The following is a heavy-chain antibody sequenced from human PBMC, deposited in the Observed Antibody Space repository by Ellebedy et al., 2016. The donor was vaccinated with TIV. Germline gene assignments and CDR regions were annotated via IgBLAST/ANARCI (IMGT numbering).Heavy chain of an antibody. Sequence: MPGGSLRLSCTVSGGSISSFYWSWIRQSPGKGLEWIGYIYYSGSNNYNPSLKSRVTISIDTYNNQFSLKLNSVTAADTAVYYCARGDGYNFHWGQGTLVTVSS. CDR3: ARGDGYNFH. V-gene: IGHV4-59*01. CDR2: IYYSGSN. CDR1: GGSISSFY. J-gene: IGHJ4*02. D-gene: IGHD5-24*01.